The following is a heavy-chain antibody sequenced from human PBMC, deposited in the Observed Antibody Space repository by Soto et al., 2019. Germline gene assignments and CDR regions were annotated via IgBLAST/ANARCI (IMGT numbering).Heavy chain of an antibody. CDR3: AKDGMVGVVPAAIDYYYYGMDV. J-gene: IGHJ6*02. V-gene: IGHV3-30*18. CDR2: ISYDGSNK. D-gene: IGHD2-2*02. CDR1: GFTFSSYG. Sequence: PGGSLRLSCAASGFTFSSYGMHWVRQAPGKGLEWVAVISYDGSNKYYADSVKGRFTISRDNSKNTLYLQMNSLRAEDTAVYYCAKDGMVGVVPAAIDYYYYGMDVWGQGTMVTVSS.